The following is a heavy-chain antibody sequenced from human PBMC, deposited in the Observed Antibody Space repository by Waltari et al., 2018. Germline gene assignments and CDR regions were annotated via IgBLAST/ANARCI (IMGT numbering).Heavy chain of an antibody. Sequence: GWIRLPPGQGLEWIGIISYTGATYSSPSLKSRVTISRDTSKNQLSLTLGSVTAADTALYYCATYIGASVGTAAFDVWGQGTMVTVSS. CDR2: ISYTGAT. J-gene: IGHJ3*01. V-gene: IGHV4-39*01. CDR3: ATYIGASVGTAAFDV. D-gene: IGHD5-12*01.